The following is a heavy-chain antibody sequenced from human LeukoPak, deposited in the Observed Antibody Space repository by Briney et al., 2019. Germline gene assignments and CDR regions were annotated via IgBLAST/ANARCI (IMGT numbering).Heavy chain of an antibody. CDR3: ARDAGLNWFDP. J-gene: IGHJ5*02. Sequence: PSQTLSLTCAVSGGSISSGGYSWSWIRQPPGKGLEWIGYIYHSGSTYYNPSLKSRVTISVDRSKNQFSLKLSSVTAADTAVYYCARDAGLNWFDPWGRGTLVTVSS. V-gene: IGHV4-30-2*01. CDR2: IYHSGST. CDR1: GGSISSGGYS. D-gene: IGHD3-10*01.